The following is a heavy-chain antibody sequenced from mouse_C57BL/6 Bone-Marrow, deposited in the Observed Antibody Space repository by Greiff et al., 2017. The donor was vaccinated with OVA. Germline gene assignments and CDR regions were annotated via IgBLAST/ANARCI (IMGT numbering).Heavy chain of an antibody. Sequence: EVMLVESGGGLVQPGGSMKLSCAASGFTFSDAWMDWVRQSPEKGLEWVADIRNKANNHATYYAESVKGRFTLSRDDSKSSVYLQMNSLRAEDTGIYYCTRLILRSSMDYWGQGTSVTVSS. CDR3: TRLILRSSMDY. CDR2: IRNKANNHAT. J-gene: IGHJ4*01. V-gene: IGHV6-6*01. CDR1: GFTFSDAW. D-gene: IGHD1-1*01.